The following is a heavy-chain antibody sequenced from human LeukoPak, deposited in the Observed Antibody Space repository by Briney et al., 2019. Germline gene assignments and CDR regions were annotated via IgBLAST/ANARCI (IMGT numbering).Heavy chain of an antibody. D-gene: IGHD7-27*01. J-gene: IGHJ4*02. Sequence: PGGSLRLSCAASGFPFSDFYMTWIGQAPGKGLEWVSYISSTATTIYYADSVKGRFTISRDNAKNSLYLQMNNLRAEDTAVYYCARDRWGKSYFDYWGQGTLVTVSS. CDR1: GFPFSDFY. CDR2: ISSTATTI. CDR3: ARDRWGKSYFDY. V-gene: IGHV3-11*01.